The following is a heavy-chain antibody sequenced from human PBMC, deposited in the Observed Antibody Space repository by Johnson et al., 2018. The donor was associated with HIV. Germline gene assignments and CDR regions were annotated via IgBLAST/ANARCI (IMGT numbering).Heavy chain of an antibody. CDR1: GFTFSSYG. J-gene: IGHJ3*02. D-gene: IGHD7-27*01. Sequence: QVQLVESGGGVVQPGRSLRLSCAASGFTFSSYGMHWVRQAPGKGLEWVAVIRYDGSNKYYADSVKGRFTISRDNSKNTLYLQMNSLRAEDTAVYYCASRTGGDAFDIWGQGTMVTVAS. V-gene: IGHV3-33*01. CDR3: ASRTGGDAFDI. CDR2: IRYDGSNK.